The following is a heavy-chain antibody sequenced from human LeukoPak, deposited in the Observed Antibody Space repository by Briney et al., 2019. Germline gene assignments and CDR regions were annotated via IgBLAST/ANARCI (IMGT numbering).Heavy chain of an antibody. CDR3: LTSSFDH. Sequence: GGSLRLSCVASGFTFSSYWIHWVRQAPQKGLMWVSRINGDGSSTTYADSVKGRFTISRDNAKNTLYLQMDSLRVEDTALYYCLTSSFDHWGQGTLVTVSS. J-gene: IGHJ4*02. CDR1: GFTFSSYW. CDR2: INGDGSST. V-gene: IGHV3-74*01.